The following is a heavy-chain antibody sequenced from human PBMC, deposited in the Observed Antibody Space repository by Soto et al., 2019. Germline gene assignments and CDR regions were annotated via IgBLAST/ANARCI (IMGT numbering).Heavy chain of an antibody. V-gene: IGHV1-69*06. Sequence: SVKVSCKASGGTFSSYAISWVRQAPGQGLEWMGGIIPIFGTANYAQKFQGRVTITADKSTSTAYMELSSLRSEDTAVYYCARGNCSGGSCYSFDYWGQGTLVTVSS. CDR2: IIPIFGTA. CDR1: GGTFSSYA. J-gene: IGHJ4*02. D-gene: IGHD2-15*01. CDR3: ARGNCSGGSCYSFDY.